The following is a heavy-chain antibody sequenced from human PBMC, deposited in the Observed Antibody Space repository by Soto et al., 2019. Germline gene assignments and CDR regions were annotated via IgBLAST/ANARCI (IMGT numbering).Heavy chain of an antibody. D-gene: IGHD5-12*01. V-gene: IGHV3-9*01. Sequence: GGSLRLSCAASGFTFDETAMHWIRQGPGKGLEWVSGISWNRGGIGHAYSVKGPFTISRDNAKNFLSLEMNSLRVEDTALYYCAKGRGTYEGDGMDVWGQGTTVTVSS. CDR1: GFTFDETA. CDR2: ISWNRGGI. J-gene: IGHJ6*02. CDR3: AKGRGTYEGDGMDV.